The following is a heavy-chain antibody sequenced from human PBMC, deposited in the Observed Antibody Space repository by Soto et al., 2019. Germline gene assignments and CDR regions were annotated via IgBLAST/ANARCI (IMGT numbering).Heavy chain of an antibody. V-gene: IGHV1-69*06. J-gene: IGHJ6*02. CDR1: GGTFSSYA. D-gene: IGHD2-2*01. Sequence: QVQLVQSGAEVKKPGSSVKVSCKASGGTFSSYAISWVRQAPGQGLEWMGGIIPIFGTANYAQKFQGRVTITADKSTSTAYMELSSLRSEDTAVYYCARETIVVVPAAMRYYYYGMDVWGQGTTVTVSS. CDR2: IIPIFGTA. CDR3: ARETIVVVPAAMRYYYYGMDV.